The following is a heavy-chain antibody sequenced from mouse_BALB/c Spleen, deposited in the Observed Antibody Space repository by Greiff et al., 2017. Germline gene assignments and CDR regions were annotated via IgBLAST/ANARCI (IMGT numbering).Heavy chain of an antibody. J-gene: IGHJ3*01. V-gene: IGHV5-17*02. CDR2: ISSGSSTI. CDR3: ARVGGNYVAY. D-gene: IGHD2-1*01. CDR1: GFTFSSFG. Sequence: EVKLVESGGGLVQPGGSRKLSCAASGFTFSSFGMHWVRQAPEKGLEWVAYISSGSSTIYYADTVKGRFTISRDNPKNTLFLQMTSLRSEDTAMYYCARVGGNYVAYWGEGTLVTVSA.